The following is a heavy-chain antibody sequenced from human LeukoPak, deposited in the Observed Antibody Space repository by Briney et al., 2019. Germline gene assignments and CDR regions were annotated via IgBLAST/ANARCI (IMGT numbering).Heavy chain of an antibody. J-gene: IGHJ4*02. D-gene: IGHD3-9*01. CDR2: ISAYNGNT. CDR1: GYTFTSYG. V-gene: IGHV1-18*01. Sequence: GASVKVSCKASGYTFTSYGISWVRQAPGQGLEWMGWISAYNGNTNYAQKLQGRVTMTTDTSTSTAYMELRSLRSDDTAVYYCARALPYYDILTGYYKCFDYWGQGTPVTVSS. CDR3: ARALPYYDILTGYYKCFDY.